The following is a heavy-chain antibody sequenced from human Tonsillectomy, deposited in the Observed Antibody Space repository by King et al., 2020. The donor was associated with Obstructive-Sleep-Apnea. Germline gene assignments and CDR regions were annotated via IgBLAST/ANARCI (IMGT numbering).Heavy chain of an antibody. CDR2: ISGSAGDT. D-gene: IGHD4-23*01. Sequence: VQLVESGGGLVQPGGSLRLSCAASGFTFSIYAMDWVRQAPGKGLAWVSSISGSAGDTYYADFVKGRFTISRDNSKNTLYLQMNSLRAEDTAVYYCAKDLKSNGNSLVPEFDYWGQGSLLTVSS. CDR1: GFTFSIYA. J-gene: IGHJ4*02. V-gene: IGHV3-23*04. CDR3: AKDLKSNGNSLVPEFDY.